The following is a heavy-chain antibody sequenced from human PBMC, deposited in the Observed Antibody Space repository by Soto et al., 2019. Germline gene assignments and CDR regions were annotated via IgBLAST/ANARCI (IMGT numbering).Heavy chain of an antibody. Sequence: AVKVSSSGSGQTFTSLDIFWVRQATGQGLEWMGWISPICGKANYAQKFQGRVTITADESTRTAYMELSSLRSEDTAVYYCARAEDTYGGNMYFADWGKGTLVTFS. V-gene: IGHV1-69*01. CDR2: ISPICGKA. D-gene: IGHD4-17*01. J-gene: IGHJ4*02. CDR1: GQTFTSLD. CDR3: ARAEDTYGGNMYFAD.